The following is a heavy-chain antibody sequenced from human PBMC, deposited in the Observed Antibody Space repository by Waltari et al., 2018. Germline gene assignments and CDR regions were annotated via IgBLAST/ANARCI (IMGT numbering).Heavy chain of an antibody. CDR2: IYTSGST. CDR1: GGSISSYY. J-gene: IGHJ3*02. D-gene: IGHD2-21*01. Sequence: QVQLQESGPGLVKPSETLSLTCTVSGGSISSYYWSWIRQPAGKGPEWIGRIYTSGSTNYNPSLKSRVTMSVDTSKNQFSLKLSSVTAADTAVYYCARNAYCGGDCLRPWGFDIWGQGTMVTVSS. V-gene: IGHV4-4*07. CDR3: ARNAYCGGDCLRPWGFDI.